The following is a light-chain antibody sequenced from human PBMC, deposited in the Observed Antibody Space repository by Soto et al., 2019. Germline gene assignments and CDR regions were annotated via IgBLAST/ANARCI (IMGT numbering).Light chain of an antibody. CDR3: MQTAHFPRT. Sequence: DIVMTQTPLSSPVTLGQSASISCRSSQSIADTVGNTHLSWLQQRPGQSPRLLINQVSNRFFGVPDRFSGSGAGTDFTLHISRVEAEDVELYYCMQTAHFPRTFGQGTKVEL. CDR2: QVS. CDR1: QSIADTVGNTH. J-gene: IGKJ1*01. V-gene: IGKV2-24*01.